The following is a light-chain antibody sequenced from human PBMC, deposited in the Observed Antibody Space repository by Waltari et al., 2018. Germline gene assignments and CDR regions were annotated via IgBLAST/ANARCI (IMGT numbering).Light chain of an antibody. J-gene: IGLJ1*01. CDR2: RNN. CDR3: ATWDDRLSDYV. CDR1: SSNIGSNY. V-gene: IGLV1-47*01. Sequence: QSVLTQPPSASGTPGQRVIIPCSGTSSNIGSNYVSWYQQLLGTAPKLPIYRNNQRPSGVPDRFSGSKSGTSSSLAISGLRSEDEADYYCATWDDRLSDYVFGTGTKVTAL.